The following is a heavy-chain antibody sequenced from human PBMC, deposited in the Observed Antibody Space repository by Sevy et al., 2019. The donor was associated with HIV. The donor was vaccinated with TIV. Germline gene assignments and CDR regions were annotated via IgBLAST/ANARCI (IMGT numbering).Heavy chain of an antibody. CDR1: GFTFSSYS. D-gene: IGHD6-13*01. CDR3: ARVNQQGKPHYYYYMDV. V-gene: IGHV3-21*01. Sequence: GESLRLSCAASGFTFSSYSMNWVRQAPGKGLEWVSSISSSSSYIYYADSVKGRFTISRDNAKNSLYLQMNSLRAEDTAVYYCARVNQQGKPHYYYYMDVWGKGTTVTVSS. CDR2: ISSSSSYI. J-gene: IGHJ6*03.